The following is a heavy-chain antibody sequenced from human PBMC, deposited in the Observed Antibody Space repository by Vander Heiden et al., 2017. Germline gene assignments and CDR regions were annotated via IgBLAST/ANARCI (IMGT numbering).Heavy chain of an antibody. CDR2: IYWDDDK. CDR1: GFSLSTSGVG. J-gene: IGHJ4*02. D-gene: IGHD3-3*01. V-gene: IGHV2-5*02. Sequence: QITLKESGPTLVKPTQTLTLTCTFSGFSLSTSGVGVGWIRQPPGKALEWLALIYWDDDKRYSPSLKSRFTITKDTSKNQVVRTMTNMHPVHTATYYCAHLRWGVYYKGKYYFDYRGQGTLVTVSS. CDR3: AHLRWGVYYKGKYYFDY.